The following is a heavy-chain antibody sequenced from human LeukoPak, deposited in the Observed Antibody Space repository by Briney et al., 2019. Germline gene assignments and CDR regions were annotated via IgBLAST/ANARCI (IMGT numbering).Heavy chain of an antibody. J-gene: IGHJ4*02. V-gene: IGHV4-59*01. CDR3: ARVSYDSSGYYFLYLDY. Sequence: SETLSLTCTVSGGSISSYYWSWIRQPPGKGLEWIGYIYYSGSTNYNPSLKSRVTISVDTSKNQFSLKLSSVTAADTAVYYCARVSYDSSGYYFLYLDYWGQGTLVTVSS. CDR2: IYYSGST. D-gene: IGHD3-22*01. CDR1: GGSISSYY.